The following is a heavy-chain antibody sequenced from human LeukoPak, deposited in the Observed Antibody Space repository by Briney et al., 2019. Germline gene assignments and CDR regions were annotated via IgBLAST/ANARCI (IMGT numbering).Heavy chain of an antibody. Sequence: VASLKVSCKASGYTLSSYYMHSVRQAPGQGVEWMGIINPSVGSTSYAQKFQGTVTMTRDMPTSTVYMQLSSLRSEDTAVYYWAITTRHYYGSGKNLTPWPAGLDVWGKGTTVTVSS. J-gene: IGHJ6*04. CDR2: INPSVGST. CDR1: GYTLSSYY. D-gene: IGHD3-10*01. CDR3: AITTRHYYGSGKNLTPWPAGLDV. V-gene: IGHV1-46*01.